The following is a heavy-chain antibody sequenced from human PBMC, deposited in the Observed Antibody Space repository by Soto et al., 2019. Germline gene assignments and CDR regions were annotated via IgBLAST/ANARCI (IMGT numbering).Heavy chain of an antibody. V-gene: IGHV1-2*04. CDR3: ASSGLRLGELSF. CDR1: GYTFTGYY. Sequence: QVQLVQSGAEVKKPGASVKVSCKASGYTFTGYYMHWVRQAPGQGLEWMGWINPNSGGTNYAQKFQGWFTMPRDTSISAAYMEVSRLRSDDTAVYYCASSGLRLGELSFWGQGTLVTVSS. CDR2: INPNSGGT. D-gene: IGHD3-16*02. J-gene: IGHJ4*02.